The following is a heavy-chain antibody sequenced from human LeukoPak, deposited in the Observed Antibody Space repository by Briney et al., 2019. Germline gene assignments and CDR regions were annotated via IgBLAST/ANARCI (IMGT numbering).Heavy chain of an antibody. J-gene: IGHJ6*02. V-gene: IGHV4-59*08. CDR3: ARHGGRRYDFWSGYYNYYYYGMDV. CDR2: IYYSGST. Sequence: SETLSLTCTVSGGSISSYYWSWIRQPPGKGLEWIGYIYYSGSTNYNPSLKSRVTISVDTSKNQFSLKLSSVTAADTAVYYCARHGGRRYDFWSGYYNYYYYGMDVWGQGTTVTVSS. CDR1: GGSISSYY. D-gene: IGHD3-3*01.